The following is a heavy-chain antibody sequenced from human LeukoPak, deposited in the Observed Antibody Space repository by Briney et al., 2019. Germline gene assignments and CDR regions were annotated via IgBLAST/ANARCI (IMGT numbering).Heavy chain of an antibody. CDR2: MNPNSGNT. Sequence: GASVKVSCKASGYTFTSYDINWVRQATGQGLEWMGWMNPNSGNTGYAQKFQGRVTMTRNTSISIVYMELSSLRSKDTAVYYCARGTAARDAFDIWGQGTMVTVSS. V-gene: IGHV1-8*01. CDR1: GYTFTSYD. J-gene: IGHJ3*02. CDR3: ARGTAARDAFDI. D-gene: IGHD6-6*01.